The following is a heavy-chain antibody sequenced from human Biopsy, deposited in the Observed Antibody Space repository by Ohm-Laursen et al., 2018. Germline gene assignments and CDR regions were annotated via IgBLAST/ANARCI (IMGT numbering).Heavy chain of an antibody. V-gene: IGHV1-8*01. CDR3: GRAVRNQLLTDP. CDR1: GYTFTSYD. J-gene: IGHJ5*02. Sequence: ATVKISCKASGYTFTSYDITRVRQASGQGPEWIGWLNPVSGNSNFGQKFRGRVTVTSDTSISTAYMELSGLTSDDTATYYCGRAVRNQLLTDPWGQGTLVTVTS. CDR2: LNPVSGNS. D-gene: IGHD1-7*01.